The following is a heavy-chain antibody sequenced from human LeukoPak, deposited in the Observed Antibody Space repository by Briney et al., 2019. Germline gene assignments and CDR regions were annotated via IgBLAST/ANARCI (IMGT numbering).Heavy chain of an antibody. D-gene: IGHD2-8*02. J-gene: IGHJ4*02. CDR1: GIIFDSHA. CDR2: MNEDGRRT. V-gene: IGHV3-74*01. CDR3: VRDSGGEDDF. Sequence: PGGSLRLSCAASGIIFDSHAMHWVRQVPGEGLVWVARMNEDGRRTDVAGSVRGRFTISRDIAKNTLFLQMNSLRVEDTAVYHCVRDSGGEDDFWGQGTLVAVSS.